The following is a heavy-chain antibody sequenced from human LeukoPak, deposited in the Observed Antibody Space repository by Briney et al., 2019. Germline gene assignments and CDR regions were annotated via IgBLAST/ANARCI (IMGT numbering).Heavy chain of an antibody. D-gene: IGHD6-13*01. CDR3: AQRAAGNRVFDY. Sequence: GGSLRLSCAASGFTFSTYGMHWVRQAPGKGLEWVAVIWYDGYDKYYADSVKGRFTISRDNSKNTLYLQMNSLRAEDTAVYYCAQRAAGNRVFDYWGQGTLVTVSS. CDR1: GFTFSTYG. J-gene: IGHJ4*02. CDR2: IWYDGYDK. V-gene: IGHV3-30*02.